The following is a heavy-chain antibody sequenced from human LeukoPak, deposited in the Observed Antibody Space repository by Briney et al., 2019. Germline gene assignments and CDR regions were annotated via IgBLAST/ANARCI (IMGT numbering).Heavy chain of an antibody. V-gene: IGHV3-74*01. CDR3: ARTPIIGNNWFDP. CDR2: ISADGSST. CDR1: GFTLSSYW. J-gene: IGHJ5*02. Sequence: GGSLRLSCAVSGFTLSSYWMHWVRQAPGKGLVWVSRISADGSSTNYADPVKGRFTISRDNAKNTLYLQMNSLRAEDTAVYYCARTPIIGNNWFDPWGQGTLVTVSS. D-gene: IGHD1-26*01.